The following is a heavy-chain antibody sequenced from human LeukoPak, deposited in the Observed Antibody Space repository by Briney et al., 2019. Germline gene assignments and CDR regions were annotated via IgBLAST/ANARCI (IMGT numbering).Heavy chain of an antibody. CDR1: GFTFSSYE. V-gene: IGHV3-48*03. CDR3: ARAALRYFDWLLNHDAFDI. CDR2: ISSSGSTI. D-gene: IGHD3-9*01. J-gene: IGHJ3*02. Sequence: GGSLRLSCAASGFTFSSYEVNWVRQAPGKGLEWVSYISSSGSTIYYADSVKGRFTISRDNAKNSLYLQMNSLRAEDTAVYYCARAALRYFDWLLNHDAFDIWGQGTMVTVSS.